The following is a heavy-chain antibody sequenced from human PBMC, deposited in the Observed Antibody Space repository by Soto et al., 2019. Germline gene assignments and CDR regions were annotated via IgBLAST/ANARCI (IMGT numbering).Heavy chain of an antibody. J-gene: IGHJ3*02. Sequence: PGGSLRLSCTASGFTFSDYAMSWVRQPPGKGLEWVSVISAGGSTYYADSVKGRFTVSRANSKNTLYLQMNSLRAEDTAVYYCAKGGYDSSGPDDAFDIWGQGTMVTVSS. CDR1: GFTFSDYA. D-gene: IGHD3-22*01. V-gene: IGHV3-23*01. CDR3: AKGGYDSSGPDDAFDI. CDR2: ISAGGST.